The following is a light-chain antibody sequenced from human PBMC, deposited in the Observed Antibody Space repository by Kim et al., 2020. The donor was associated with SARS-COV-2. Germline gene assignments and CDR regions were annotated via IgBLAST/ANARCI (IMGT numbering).Light chain of an antibody. Sequence: ASVKLTCTLSSGHSSYAIAWHQQQPEKGPRYLMKLNSDGSHYKGDGIPDRFSGSSSGAERYLTISSLQSEDEADYYCQTWGTGKGVFGGGTQLPS. CDR2: LNSDGSH. CDR1: SGHSSYA. V-gene: IGLV4-69*01. CDR3: QTWGTGKGV. J-gene: IGLJ2*01.